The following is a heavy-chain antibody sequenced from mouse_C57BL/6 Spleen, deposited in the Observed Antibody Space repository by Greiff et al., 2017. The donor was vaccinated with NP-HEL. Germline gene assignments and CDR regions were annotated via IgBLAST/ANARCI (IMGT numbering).Heavy chain of an antibody. V-gene: IGHV3-6*01. Sequence: EVKLEESGPGLVKPSQSLSLTCSVTGYSITSGYYWNWIRQFPGNKLEWMGYISYDGSNNYNPSLKNRTTITRDTSKNQFFLKLNSVTTEDTATDYCARRGIYYDYDERFAYWGQGTLVTVSA. CDR1: GYSITSGYY. CDR3: ARRGIYYDYDERFAY. J-gene: IGHJ3*01. CDR2: ISYDGSN. D-gene: IGHD2-4*01.